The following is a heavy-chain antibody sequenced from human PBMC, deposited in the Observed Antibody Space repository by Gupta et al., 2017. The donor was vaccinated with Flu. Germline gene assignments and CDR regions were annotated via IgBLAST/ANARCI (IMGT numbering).Heavy chain of an antibody. CDR2: ISWNSGTA. D-gene: IGHD6-13*01. V-gene: IGHV3-9*01. J-gene: IGHJ4*02. Sequence: RRVPGKGLEWVSGISWNSGTADYADSVKGRFTISRDNAKKSLFLQMNSLRAEDTAFYYCVKDSLSSSWSLFDFWGQGTLVTVSS. CDR3: VKDSLSSSWSLFDF.